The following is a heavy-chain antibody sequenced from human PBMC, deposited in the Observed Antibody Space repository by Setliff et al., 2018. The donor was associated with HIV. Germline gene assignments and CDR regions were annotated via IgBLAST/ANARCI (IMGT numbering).Heavy chain of an antibody. V-gene: IGHV4-39*07. CDR1: GGSISSSSYY. D-gene: IGHD3-16*01. CDR2: IYYSGGT. J-gene: IGHJ3*01. CDR3: ARGGRSWFQNFHGAFDV. Sequence: SETLSLTCTVSGGSISSSSYYWGWIRQPPGKGLEWIGSIYYSGGTSYNPSLKSRVTISVDTSKKQFSLKVTSVTAADTAVYYCARGGRSWFQNFHGAFDVWGQGTMVTVSS.